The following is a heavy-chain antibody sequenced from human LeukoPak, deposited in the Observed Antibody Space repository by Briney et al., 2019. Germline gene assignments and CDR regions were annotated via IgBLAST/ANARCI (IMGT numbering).Heavy chain of an antibody. CDR3: ALPAAIHGWFDP. Sequence: GGSLRLSCAASGFTFSGSAMHWVRQASGKGLEWVGRIRSKANSYATAYAASVKGRFTISRDDSKNTAYLQMNSLKTEDTAVYYCALPAAIHGWFDPWGQGTLVTVSS. V-gene: IGHV3-73*01. J-gene: IGHJ5*02. D-gene: IGHD2-2*02. CDR2: IRSKANSYAT. CDR1: GFTFSGSA.